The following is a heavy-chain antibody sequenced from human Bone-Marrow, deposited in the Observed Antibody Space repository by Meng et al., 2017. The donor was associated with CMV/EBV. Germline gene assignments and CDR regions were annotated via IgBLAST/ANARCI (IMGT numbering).Heavy chain of an antibody. J-gene: IGHJ4*02. CDR1: GFTFSSYW. CDR2: ISSSSSYI. V-gene: IGHV3-21*01. D-gene: IGHD1-20*01. CDR3: AREYNWNYFDY. Sequence: GESLKISCAASGFTFSSYWMSWVRQAPGKGLEWVSSISSSSSYIYYADSVKGRFTISRDNAKNSLYLQMNSLRAEDTAVYYCAREYNWNYFDYWGQGTLVTVSS.